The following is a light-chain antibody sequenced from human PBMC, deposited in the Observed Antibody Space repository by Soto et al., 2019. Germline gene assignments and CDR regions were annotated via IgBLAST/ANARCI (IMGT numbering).Light chain of an antibody. CDR2: DAS. V-gene: IGKV1-5*01. Sequence: KLTNVPAMRPSLVRHRLTIDCRASQSITEWLAWYQQKPGKAPTVLIYDASNLENGVPSRFSGSGSGTEFTLTISSLQPDDFATYYCHQYSNRWTFGQGTKVDIK. J-gene: IGKJ1*01. CDR3: HQYSNRWT. CDR1: QSITEW.